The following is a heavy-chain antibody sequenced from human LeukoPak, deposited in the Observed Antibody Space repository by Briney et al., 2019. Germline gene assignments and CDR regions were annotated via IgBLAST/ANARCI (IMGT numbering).Heavy chain of an antibody. V-gene: IGHV3-74*01. D-gene: IGHD5-18*01. J-gene: IGHJ4*02. CDR1: GFTFSSYW. CDR2: INSDGSST. Sequence: GGFLRLSCAASGFTFSSYWMHWVRQAPGKGLVWVSRINSDGSSTSYADSVKGRFTISRDNAKNTLYLQMNSLRAEDTAVYYCARGGRYSYDFFDYWGQGTLVTVSS. CDR3: ARGGRYSYDFFDY.